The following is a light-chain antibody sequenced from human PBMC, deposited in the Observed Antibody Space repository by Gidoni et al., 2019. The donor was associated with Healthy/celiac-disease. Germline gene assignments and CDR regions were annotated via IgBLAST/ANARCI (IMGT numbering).Light chain of an antibody. Sequence: QSVLTQPPSVSGAPGQRVTISCTGSSSNIGACYDVHWYQQLPGTAPKLLIYGNSNRPSGVPDRFSGSKSGTSASLAITGLQAEDEADYYCQSYDSSLSGFWVFGGGTKLTDL. J-gene: IGLJ3*02. CDR2: GNS. V-gene: IGLV1-40*01. CDR1: SSNIGACYD. CDR3: QSYDSSLSGFWV.